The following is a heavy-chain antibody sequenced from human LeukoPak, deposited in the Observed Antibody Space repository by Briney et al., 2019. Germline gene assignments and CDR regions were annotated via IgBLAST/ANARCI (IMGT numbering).Heavy chain of an antibody. D-gene: IGHD6-19*01. V-gene: IGHV3-23*01. CDR1: GFTFSSYA. Sequence: GGSLRLSCAASGFTFSSYAMSWVRQDPGMGLEWVSGISASGGSIYYADSVKGRFTISRDNSKNTLYLQMNSLRAGDTAVYYCAKDRRTDYRGAWYWGQGTLVSVSS. J-gene: IGHJ4*02. CDR2: ISASGGSI. CDR3: AKDRRTDYRGAWY.